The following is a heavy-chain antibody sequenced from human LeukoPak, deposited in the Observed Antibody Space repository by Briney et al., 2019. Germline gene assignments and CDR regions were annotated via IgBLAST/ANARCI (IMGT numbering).Heavy chain of an antibody. CDR3: ARHVQDLGIKV. J-gene: IGHJ6*02. V-gene: IGHV4-39*01. Sequence: PSETLSLTCTVSGASISSIDSYWSWIRQPPGKVLEWIGSIYRRGSTSYNPSLKSRVTVSEDMSKNHFSLRLSSVTAADTAVYYCARHVQDLGIKVWGQGTTVTVSS. CDR1: GASISSIDSY. CDR2: IYRRGST.